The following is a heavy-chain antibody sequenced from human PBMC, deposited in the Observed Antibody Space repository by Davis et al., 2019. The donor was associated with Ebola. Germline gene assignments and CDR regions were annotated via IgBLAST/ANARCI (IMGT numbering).Heavy chain of an antibody. CDR3: ARARGYCSSNSCYTYAFDI. D-gene: IGHD2-2*02. Sequence: AASVKVSCKASGGTFGSYGISWVRRAPGQGLEWMGGIVPIFATTNYAQKFQDRVTITADESKSTAYMELRSLRSDDTAVYSCARARGYCSSNSCYTYAFDIWGQGTMVTVSS. CDR1: GGTFGSYG. V-gene: IGHV1-69*13. CDR2: IVPIFATT. J-gene: IGHJ3*02.